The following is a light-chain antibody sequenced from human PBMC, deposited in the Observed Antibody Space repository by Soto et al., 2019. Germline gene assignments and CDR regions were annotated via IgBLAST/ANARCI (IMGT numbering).Light chain of an antibody. V-gene: IGLV3-21*04. CDR2: YVS. CDR1: NIGSKS. Sequence: SYELTQPPSVSVAPGKTARITCGGTNIGSKSVHWYQQKPGQAPVLVIYYVSDRPSGIPERFSGSNSGNTATLTISRVEAGDEADYYCQVWDSSSDHVVFGGGTQLTVL. J-gene: IGLJ2*01. CDR3: QVWDSSSDHVV.